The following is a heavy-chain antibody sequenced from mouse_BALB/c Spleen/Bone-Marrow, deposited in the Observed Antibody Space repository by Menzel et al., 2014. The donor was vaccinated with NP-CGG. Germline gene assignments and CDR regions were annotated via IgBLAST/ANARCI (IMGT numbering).Heavy chain of an antibody. Sequence: GSELVRPGASVKLSCKASGYTFTTYWIHWVKQRHGQGLEWIGNIYPGSGNANYGEKFKTKGTLTVDTSSSTAYMHLSSLTSEDSAVYYCTRWNGHYEGFAYWGQGTLVTVSA. CDR3: TRWNGHYEGFAY. CDR2: IYPGSGNA. D-gene: IGHD2-1*01. J-gene: IGHJ3*01. V-gene: IGHV1S22*01. CDR1: GYTFTTYW.